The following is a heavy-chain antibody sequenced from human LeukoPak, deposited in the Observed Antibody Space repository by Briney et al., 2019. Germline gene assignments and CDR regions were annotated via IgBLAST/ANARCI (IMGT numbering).Heavy chain of an antibody. CDR1: GYTFTSYG. CDR2: ISAYNGNT. J-gene: IGHJ6*02. V-gene: IGHV1-18*01. CDR3: ARDRWIVVVPAASNGMDV. Sequence: ASVKVSCKASGYTFTSYGISWVRQAPGQGLEWMGWISAYNGNTNYAQKLQGRVTMTTDTSTSTAYMELRSLRSDDTAVYYCARDRWIVVVPAASNGMDVWGQGTTVTVSS. D-gene: IGHD2-2*01.